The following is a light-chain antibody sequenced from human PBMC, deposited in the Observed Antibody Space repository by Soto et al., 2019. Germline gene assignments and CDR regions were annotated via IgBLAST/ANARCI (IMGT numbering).Light chain of an antibody. V-gene: IGKV1-27*01. J-gene: IGKJ1*01. Sequence: DIKMTQSPSSLSASVGDRVTITCRASQGISIYLAWYQQKPGKAPKLLIYAASTLQSGVPSRFSGSGSGTDFTLTISRLQPEDVATYYCQKYNSPPWTFGQGTKVEIK. CDR3: QKYNSPPWT. CDR1: QGISIY. CDR2: AAS.